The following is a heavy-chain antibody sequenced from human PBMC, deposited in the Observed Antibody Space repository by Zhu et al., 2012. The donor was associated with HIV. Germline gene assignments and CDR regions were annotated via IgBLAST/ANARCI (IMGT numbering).Heavy chain of an antibody. J-gene: IGHJ6*02. CDR2: INHRGTT. V-gene: IGHV4-34*01. D-gene: IGHD3-9*01. Sequence: QVQLQQWGAGLLKPSETLSLTCAVYDESFNGHYWTWIRQPPGKGLEWIGEINHRGTTNYNPSLTSRVTISVDASKKQFSLKLNSVTAADTAVYYCARGRSPDFSRPSRYFDRVMNQSPPTSRRYGLDVWGQRTTVTVSS. CDR1: DESFNGHY. CDR3: ARGRSPDFSRPSRYFDRVMNQSPPTSRRYGLDV.